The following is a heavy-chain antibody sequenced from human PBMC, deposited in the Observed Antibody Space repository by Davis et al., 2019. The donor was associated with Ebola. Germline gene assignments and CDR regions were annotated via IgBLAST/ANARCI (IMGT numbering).Heavy chain of an antibody. CDR3: ARRVYSYGYKY. CDR2: INHSGST. Sequence: SQTLSLTCAVYGGSFSGYYWSWIRQPPGKGLEWIGEINHSGSTNYNPSLKSRVTISVDTSKNQFSLKLSSVTAADTAVYYCARRVYSYGYKYWGQGTLVTVSS. J-gene: IGHJ4*02. V-gene: IGHV4-34*01. D-gene: IGHD5-18*01. CDR1: GGSFSGYY.